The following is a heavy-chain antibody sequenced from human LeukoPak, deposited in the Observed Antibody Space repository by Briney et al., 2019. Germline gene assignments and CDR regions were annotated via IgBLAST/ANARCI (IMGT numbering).Heavy chain of an antibody. Sequence: ASVKVSCKASGYTFTTYNIHWVRQAPGQGLEWMGWINPNSGGTNYAQKFQGRVTMTRDTSISTAYMELSSLRSDDTAVYYCARDDNYGSGQPDDWGQGTLVTVSS. V-gene: IGHV1-2*02. J-gene: IGHJ4*02. D-gene: IGHD3-10*01. CDR1: GYTFTTYN. CDR3: ARDDNYGSGQPDD. CDR2: INPNSGGT.